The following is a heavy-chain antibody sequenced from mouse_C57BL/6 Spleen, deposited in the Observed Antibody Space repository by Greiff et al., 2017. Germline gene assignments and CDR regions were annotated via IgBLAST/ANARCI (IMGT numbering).Heavy chain of an antibody. D-gene: IGHD1-1*01. V-gene: IGHV1-4*01. CDR3: ALITAVANYFDY. Sequence: QVQLQQSGAELARPGASVKMSCKASGYTFTSYTMHWVKQRPGQGLEWIGYINPSSGYTKYNQKFKDKATLTADKSSSTAYMQLSSLTSEDSAVYYCALITAVANYFDYWGQGTTLTVSS. J-gene: IGHJ2*01. CDR2: INPSSGYT. CDR1: GYTFTSYT.